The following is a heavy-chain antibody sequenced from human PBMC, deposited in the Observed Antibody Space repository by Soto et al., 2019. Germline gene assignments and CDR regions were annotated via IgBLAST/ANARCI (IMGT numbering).Heavy chain of an antibody. D-gene: IGHD2-15*01. CDR3: AHIEVSGSAFDI. Sequence: SGPTLVNPTQTLTLTCTFSGFSFTTSEMRVGWIRQPPGKALEWLARIDWDDDKFYSTSLKTRLTISKDTSKNLVVLTMTNMDPVDTATYHCAHIEVSGSAFDIWGQGTMVTVSS. J-gene: IGHJ3*02. CDR2: IDWDDDK. V-gene: IGHV2-70*04. CDR1: GFSFTTSEMR.